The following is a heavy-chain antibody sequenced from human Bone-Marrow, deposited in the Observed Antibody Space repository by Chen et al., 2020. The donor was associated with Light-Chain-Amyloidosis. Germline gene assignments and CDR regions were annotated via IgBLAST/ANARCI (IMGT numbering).Heavy chain of an antibody. D-gene: IGHD5-12*01. CDR3: ARRRDGYNFDY. V-gene: IGHV5-51*01. CDR1: GYTFPNYW. J-gene: IGHJ4*02. Sequence: EVQLEQSGPEVKKPGESLKISCKGSGYTFPNYWIGWVRQMPGKGLEWKGVIYPDDSDASYSPAFEGQVTISADKSITTAYLQWRSLKASDTAMYDCARRRDGYNFDYWGQGTLVTVSS. CDR2: IYPDDSDA.